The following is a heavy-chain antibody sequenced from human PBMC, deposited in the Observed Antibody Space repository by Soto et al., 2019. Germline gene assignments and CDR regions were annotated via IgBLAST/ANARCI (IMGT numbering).Heavy chain of an antibody. D-gene: IGHD6-13*01. CDR1: GGSISSYY. CDR3: ARDFPSAAGTRYFDY. V-gene: IGHV4-59*01. J-gene: IGHJ4*02. Sequence: SETLSLTCTVSGGSISSYYWSWIRQPPGKGLEWIGYIYYSGSTNYNPSLKSRVTISVDTSKNQFSLKLSSVTAADTAVYYCARDFPSAAGTRYFDYWGQGTLVTVSS. CDR2: IYYSGST.